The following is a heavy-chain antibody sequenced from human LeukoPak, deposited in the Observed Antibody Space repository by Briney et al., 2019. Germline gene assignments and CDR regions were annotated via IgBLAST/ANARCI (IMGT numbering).Heavy chain of an antibody. V-gene: IGHV1-2*02. Sequence: ASVKVSCKASGYTFTGYYMHWVRQAPGQGLEWMGWINPNSGGTNYAQKFQGRVTMTRDTSISTVYMELSRLRSDDTAVYYCARGRSPFIAAAGQSRKWESYYYYYMDVWGKGTTVTVSS. CDR2: INPNSGGT. CDR3: ARGRSPFIAAAGQSRKWESYYYYYMDV. J-gene: IGHJ6*03. CDR1: GYTFTGYY. D-gene: IGHD6-13*01.